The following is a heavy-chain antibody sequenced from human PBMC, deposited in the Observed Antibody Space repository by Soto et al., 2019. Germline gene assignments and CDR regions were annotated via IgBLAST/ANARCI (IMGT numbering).Heavy chain of an antibody. D-gene: IGHD3-3*01. Sequence: TYTVADGYISGLDYYWSWIQKTPGKGLEWIGYIYYSGSTYYNPSLKSRVTISVDTSKNQFSLKLSSVTTADTAVYYCARARSRFLEWLLSSDYWGQGTLVTGSS. CDR3: ARARSRFLEWLLSSDY. CDR2: IYYSGST. J-gene: IGHJ4*02. CDR1: DGYISGLDYY. V-gene: IGHV4-30-4*01.